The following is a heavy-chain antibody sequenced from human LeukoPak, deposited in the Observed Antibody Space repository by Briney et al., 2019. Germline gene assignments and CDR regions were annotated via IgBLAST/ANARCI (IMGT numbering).Heavy chain of an antibody. Sequence: ASVKVSCKASGYTFTGYYMHWVRQAPGQGLEWIGWINPNSGGTNYAQKFQGRVTMTRDTSISTAYMELSRLRSDDTAVYYCARAPKYYYDSSGGAFDIWGQGTMVTVSS. CDR2: INPNSGGT. CDR3: ARAPKYYYDSSGGAFDI. CDR1: GYTFTGYY. D-gene: IGHD3-22*01. J-gene: IGHJ3*02. V-gene: IGHV1-2*02.